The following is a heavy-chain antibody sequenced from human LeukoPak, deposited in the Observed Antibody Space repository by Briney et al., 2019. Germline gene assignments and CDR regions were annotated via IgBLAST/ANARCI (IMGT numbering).Heavy chain of an antibody. J-gene: IGHJ6*03. CDR2: INQDGSEK. V-gene: IGHV3-7*01. Sequence: GGSLRLSCAASGFSFSSYWISWVRQAPGKGLEWVANINQDGSEKYYVDSVKGRFTISRDNAKNSLYLQMNSLRAEDTAVYFLTRYYYMDVWGKGTTVTVSS. CDR1: GFSFSSYW. CDR3: TRYYYMDV.